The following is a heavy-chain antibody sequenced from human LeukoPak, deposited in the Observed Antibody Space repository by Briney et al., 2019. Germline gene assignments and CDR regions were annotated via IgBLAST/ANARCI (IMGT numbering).Heavy chain of an antibody. CDR2: ISYDGSNK. J-gene: IGHJ6*02. CDR3: ARDGRRSWYSYYYYYGMDV. V-gene: IGHV3-30-3*01. Sequence: PGGSLRLSCAASGFTFSSYAMHWVRQAPGKGLEWVAVISYDGSNKYYADSVKGRFTISRDNSKNTLYLQMNSLRAEDTAVYYCARDGRRSWYSYYYYYGMDVWGQGTTVTVSS. CDR1: GFTFSSYA. D-gene: IGHD6-13*01.